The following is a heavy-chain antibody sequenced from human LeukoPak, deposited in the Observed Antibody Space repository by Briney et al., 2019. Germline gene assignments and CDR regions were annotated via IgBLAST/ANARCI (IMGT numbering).Heavy chain of an antibody. CDR2: INSDGSIT. CDR1: GFAFSNYW. Sequence: GGSLRLYCAASGFAFSNYWMHWVRQAPGKGLMWVSRINSDGSITSYADSVKGRFTISRDNAKNTLYLQMNSLRAEDTGVYYCARAAAVSAIPSDWGQGTLVIISS. D-gene: IGHD2-15*01. J-gene: IGHJ4*02. CDR3: ARAAAVSAIPSD. V-gene: IGHV3-74*01.